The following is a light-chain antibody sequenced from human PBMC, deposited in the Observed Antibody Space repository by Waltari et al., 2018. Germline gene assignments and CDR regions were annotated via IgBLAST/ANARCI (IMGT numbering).Light chain of an antibody. Sequence: DLQLTQSPSFLSASVGDRVTITCRASQGIYSYLAWYQQKPGKAPNLLIYAASTLQTGVPSRFSGSGSVTEFTLTISSLQPEDFATYYCQQLYSYPFTFGPGTKVDIK. J-gene: IGKJ3*01. CDR2: AAS. V-gene: IGKV1-9*01. CDR3: QQLYSYPFT. CDR1: QGIYSY.